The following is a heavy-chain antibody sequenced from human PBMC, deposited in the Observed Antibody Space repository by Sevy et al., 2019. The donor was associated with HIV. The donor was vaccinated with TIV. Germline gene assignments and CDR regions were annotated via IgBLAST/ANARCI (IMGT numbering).Heavy chain of an antibody. Sequence: GGSLRLSCAASGITLTPYWMHWVRQVPGKGLVWVSRINSDGSSTSYAESVKGRFTISGDNGNNTLYLQMKSLRVEDTAVYFCSRGLYYYDMRGHQEPGDYWGQGVLVTVSS. CDR3: SRGLYYYDMRGHQEPGDY. CDR1: GITLTPYW. J-gene: IGHJ4*02. CDR2: INSDGSST. V-gene: IGHV3-74*01. D-gene: IGHD3-22*01.